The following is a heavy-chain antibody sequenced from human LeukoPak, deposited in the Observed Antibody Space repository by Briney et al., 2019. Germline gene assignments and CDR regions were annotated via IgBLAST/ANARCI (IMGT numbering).Heavy chain of an antibody. Sequence: GGSLRLSCAASGFSFSAYPMGWVRQAPGKGLQWLSGISASGDVTFHADRVKGRFAISKDNSKNTLYLQMTGLRAGDTAEYYCAKSLFTSATGTGRAFHIWGQGTMVTVSS. V-gene: IGHV3-23*01. D-gene: IGHD1-1*01. CDR2: ISASGDVT. CDR3: AKSLFTSATGTGRAFHI. CDR1: GFSFSAYP. J-gene: IGHJ3*02.